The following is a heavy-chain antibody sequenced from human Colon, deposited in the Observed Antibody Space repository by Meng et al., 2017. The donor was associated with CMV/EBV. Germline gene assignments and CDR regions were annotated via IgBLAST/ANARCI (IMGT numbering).Heavy chain of an antibody. V-gene: IGHV3-23*01. CDR2: LTGSGYNT. CDR3: AKDVGEVAGAQFDY. Sequence: GESLKISCATSGFTFTDYSLNWVRQAPGKGLEWVSALTGSGYNTLYADSVKGRFTISRDNSGNTLYLQMNSLRAEDTAVYYCAKDVGEVAGAQFDYWGQGTLVTVSS. CDR1: GFTFTDYS. D-gene: IGHD6-19*01. J-gene: IGHJ4*02.